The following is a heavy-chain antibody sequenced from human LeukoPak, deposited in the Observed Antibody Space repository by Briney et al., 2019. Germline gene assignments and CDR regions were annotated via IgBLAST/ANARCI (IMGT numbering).Heavy chain of an antibody. CDR1: GGSFSGYY. Sequence: SETLSLTCAVYGGSFSGYYWSWIRQPPGKGLEWIGEINHSGSTNYNPSLKSRVTISVDTSKNQFSLKLSSVTAADTAVYYCARGRRRGVLRNWFDPWGQGTLVTVSS. V-gene: IGHV4-34*01. CDR2: INHSGST. CDR3: ARGRRRGVLRNWFDP. D-gene: IGHD6-13*01. J-gene: IGHJ5*02.